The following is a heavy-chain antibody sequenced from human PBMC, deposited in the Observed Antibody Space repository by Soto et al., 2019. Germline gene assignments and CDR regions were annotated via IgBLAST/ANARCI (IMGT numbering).Heavy chain of an antibody. J-gene: IGHJ5*02. V-gene: IGHV6-1*01. CDR1: GDSVSSNSAA. CDR3: ARDQSYVILTGYYKGWFDP. CDR2: TYYRSKWYN. Sequence: SQTLSLTCAISGDSVSSNSAAWNWIRQSPSRGLEWLGRTYYRSKWYNDYAVSVKSRITINPDTSKNQFSLQLNSVTPEDTAVYYCARDQSYVILTGYYKGWFDPWGQGTLVTSPQ. D-gene: IGHD3-9*01.